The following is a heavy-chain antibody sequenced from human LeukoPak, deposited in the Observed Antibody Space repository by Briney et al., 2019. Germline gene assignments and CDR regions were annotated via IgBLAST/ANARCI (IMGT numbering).Heavy chain of an antibody. V-gene: IGHV3-30-3*01. CDR2: TSYDGSNK. J-gene: IGHJ4*02. CDR1: GFTFNSYA. CDR3: ARDNYYASSGYYYIDY. D-gene: IGHD3-22*01. Sequence: GRSLRLSCAASGFTFNSYAFHWVRQAPGKGLEWVAVTSYDGSNKYYADSVKDRFTISRDNSKNTLYLQMNSLRAEDTAVYYCARDNYYASSGYYYIDYWGQGTLVTVSS.